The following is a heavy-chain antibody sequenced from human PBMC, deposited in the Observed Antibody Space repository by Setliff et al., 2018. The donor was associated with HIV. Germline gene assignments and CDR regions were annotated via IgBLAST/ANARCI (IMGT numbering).Heavy chain of an antibody. V-gene: IGHV1-24*01. J-gene: IGHJ4*02. CDR3: AIDNRGGVGAPYYFDY. CDR2: FDPELGET. D-gene: IGHD1-26*01. Sequence: SVKVSCKVSGYTLTKLSMHWVRQAPGKGLEWMGGFDPELGETFFAQRFQGRITMTGVTSADTAYMELRSLRSDDTATYYCAIDNRGGVGAPYYFDYWGQGARVTVSS. CDR1: GYTLTKLS.